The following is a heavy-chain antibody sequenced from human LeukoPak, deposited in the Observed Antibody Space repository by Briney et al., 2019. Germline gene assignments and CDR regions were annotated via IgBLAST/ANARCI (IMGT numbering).Heavy chain of an antibody. D-gene: IGHD2-15*01. V-gene: IGHV4-30-4*01. Sequence: SETLSLTCTVSGGSISNGDYYWNWIRQPPGEGLEWIGYIYYSGSTYYNPSLRSRVTISVDTSKNQFSLKLSSVTAADTAVYYCARVAVVGGVGYYYYGMDVWGQGTTVIVSS. CDR2: IYYSGST. CDR1: GGSISNGDYY. CDR3: ARVAVVGGVGYYYYGMDV. J-gene: IGHJ6*02.